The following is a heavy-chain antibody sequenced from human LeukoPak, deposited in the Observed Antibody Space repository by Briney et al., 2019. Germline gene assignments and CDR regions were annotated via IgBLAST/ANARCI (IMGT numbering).Heavy chain of an antibody. D-gene: IGHD6-13*01. Sequence: KTSETLSLTCTVSGGSISSYYSSWIRQPPGKGLEWIGYIYYSGSTNYNPSLKSRVTISVETSKNEFSLKLRSVTAADTAVYYCARVTGYRIEDYFDYWGQGTLVTVSS. CDR1: GGSISSYY. J-gene: IGHJ4*02. V-gene: IGHV4-59*01. CDR2: IYYSGST. CDR3: ARVTGYRIEDYFDY.